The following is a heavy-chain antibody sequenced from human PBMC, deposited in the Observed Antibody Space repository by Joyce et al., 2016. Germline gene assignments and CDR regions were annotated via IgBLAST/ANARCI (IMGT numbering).Heavy chain of an antibody. CDR3: ARDMGREEYYYYGMDV. CDR1: GFTFSSYG. J-gene: IGHJ6*02. D-gene: IGHD3-10*01. Sequence: QVQLVESGGGVVQPGRSLRLSCAASGFTFSSYGMHWVRQAPGKGLEWVAVIWYNGNKEYYADSVKGRFTISRDNSKNTLYLQMNSLGVEDTAMYYCARDMGREEYYYYGMDVWGQGTTVTVS. CDR2: IWYNGNKE. V-gene: IGHV3-33*01.